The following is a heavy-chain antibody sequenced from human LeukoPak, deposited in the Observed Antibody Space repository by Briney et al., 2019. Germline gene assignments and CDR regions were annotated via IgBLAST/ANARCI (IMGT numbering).Heavy chain of an antibody. CDR1: GFSISNYY. J-gene: IGHJ4*02. CDR3: ARVSGYQWESFYDY. D-gene: IGHD5-12*01. Sequence: SETLSLTCTVSGFSISNYYLSWIRQPPGKGLEWIGYIYYSGSNNYNPSLKSRVTISVDTSKNQFSLKLRSVTAADTAVYYCARVSGYQWESFYDYWGQGTLVTVSS. CDR2: IYYSGSN. V-gene: IGHV4-59*01.